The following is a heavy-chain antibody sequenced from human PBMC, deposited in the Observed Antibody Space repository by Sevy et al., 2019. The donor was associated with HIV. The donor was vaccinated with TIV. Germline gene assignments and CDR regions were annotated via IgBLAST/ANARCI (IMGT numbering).Heavy chain of an antibody. Sequence: GGSLRLSCAASGFTFSSYGMHWVRQAPDKGLEWVAVIWYDGSNKYYADSVKGRFTISRDNSKNTLYLQMNSLRAEDTAVYYCAGGADSSSSWYYYYGMDVWGQGTTVTVSS. D-gene: IGHD6-6*01. CDR3: AGGADSSSSWYYYYGMDV. CDR1: GFTFSSYG. J-gene: IGHJ6*02. V-gene: IGHV3-33*01. CDR2: IWYDGSNK.